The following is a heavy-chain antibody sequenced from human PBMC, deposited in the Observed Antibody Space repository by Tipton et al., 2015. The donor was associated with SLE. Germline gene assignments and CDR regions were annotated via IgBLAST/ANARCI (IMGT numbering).Heavy chain of an antibody. J-gene: IGHJ4*02. V-gene: IGHV3-48*03. D-gene: IGHD1-26*01. CDR2: ISYSGSTM. CDR3: ARQSTGSYRFDN. Sequence: SLRLSCTASGFTFSSYEMNWVRQAPGKGLEHVSYISYSGSTMFYADSVKGRFTISRDNAKNSLYLQMNSLRAEDTAVYYYARQSTGSYRFDNWGQGALVTVSS. CDR1: GFTFSSYE.